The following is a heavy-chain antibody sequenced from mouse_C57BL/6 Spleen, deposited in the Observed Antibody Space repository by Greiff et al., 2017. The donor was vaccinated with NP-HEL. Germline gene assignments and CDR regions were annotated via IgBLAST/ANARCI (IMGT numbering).Heavy chain of an antibody. D-gene: IGHD2-3*01. J-gene: IGHJ3*01. Sequence: QVQLQQSGAELVRPGASVTLSCKASGYTFTDYEMHWVKQTPVHGLEWIGAIDPETGGTAYNQKFKGKAILTADKSSSTAYVELRSLTSEDSAVYYCTYDGYSSFAYWGQGTLVTVSA. CDR3: TYDGYSSFAY. V-gene: IGHV1-15*01. CDR1: GYTFTDYE. CDR2: IDPETGGT.